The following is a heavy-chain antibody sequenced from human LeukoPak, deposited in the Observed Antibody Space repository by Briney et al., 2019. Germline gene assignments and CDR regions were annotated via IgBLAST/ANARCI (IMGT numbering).Heavy chain of an antibody. D-gene: IGHD5-18*01. CDR2: IYTSGST. V-gene: IGHV4-4*07. J-gene: IGHJ4*02. Sequence: SSETLSLTCTVSGGSISSYYWSWIRQPAGKGLEWIGRIYTSGSTNYNPSLKSRVTISVDTSKNQFSLKLSSVTAADTAVYYCATTVDTAISFYGYWGQGTLVTVSS. CDR3: ATTVDTAISFYGY. CDR1: GGSISSYY.